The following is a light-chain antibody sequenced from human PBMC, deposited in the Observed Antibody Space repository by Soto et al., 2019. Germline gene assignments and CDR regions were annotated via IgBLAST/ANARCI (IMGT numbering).Light chain of an antibody. V-gene: IGKV1-5*03. J-gene: IGKJ2*01. Sequence: DIQMTQSPSTLSASVGDRVTITCRASQSISSWLAWYQQKPGQAPKLLIYKASSLESGVPSRFSGSGSGTEFTLTISSLQPDDFATYYCQQYNSYWYTFGQGTKLEIK. CDR3: QQYNSYWYT. CDR1: QSISSW. CDR2: KAS.